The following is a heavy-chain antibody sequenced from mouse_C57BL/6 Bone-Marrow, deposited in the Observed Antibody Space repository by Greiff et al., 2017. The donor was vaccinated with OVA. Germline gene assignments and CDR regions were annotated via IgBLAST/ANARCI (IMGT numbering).Heavy chain of an antibody. CDR1: GFTFSSYA. D-gene: IGHD4-1*01. V-gene: IGHV5-4*03. CDR2: ISDGGSYT. Sequence: EVKLMESGGGLVKPGGSLKLSCAASGFTFSSYAMSWVRQTPEKRLEWVATISDGGSYTYYPDNVKGRFTISRDNAKNKLYLQISDVKSEDTAMYYCARFGTDLDDWGQGTTLTVSS. J-gene: IGHJ2*01. CDR3: ARFGTDLDD.